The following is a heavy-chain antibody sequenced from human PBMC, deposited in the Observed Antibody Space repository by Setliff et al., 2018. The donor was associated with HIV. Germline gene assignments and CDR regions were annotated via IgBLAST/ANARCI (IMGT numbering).Heavy chain of an antibody. CDR1: GGSISRFY. Sequence: PSETLSLTCTVSGGSISRFYWSWIRQPPGKGLEWIGSMSYSGSAYYNPSLKSRVTISVDTSKSQFSLRLSSVTAADTAVYYCARQRDFDWLLQNYYYMDVWGKGATVTVSS. CDR2: MSYSGSA. D-gene: IGHD3-9*01. CDR3: ARQRDFDWLLQNYYYMDV. J-gene: IGHJ6*03. V-gene: IGHV4-39*01.